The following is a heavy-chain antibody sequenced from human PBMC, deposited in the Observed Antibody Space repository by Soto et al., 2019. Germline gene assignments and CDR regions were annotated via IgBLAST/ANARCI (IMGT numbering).Heavy chain of an antibody. CDR1: GGSVSSGGYY. Sequence: QVQLQESGPGLVKPSQTLSLTCTVSGGSVSSGGYYWSWIRQHPGKGLEWIGYIYYSGSTYYNPSLKSRVTISVDTSKNQFSLKLSSVTAADTAVYYCARDHCGDCYYFDYWGQGTLVTVSS. D-gene: IGHD2-21*02. CDR3: ARDHCGDCYYFDY. CDR2: IYYSGST. V-gene: IGHV4-31*03. J-gene: IGHJ4*02.